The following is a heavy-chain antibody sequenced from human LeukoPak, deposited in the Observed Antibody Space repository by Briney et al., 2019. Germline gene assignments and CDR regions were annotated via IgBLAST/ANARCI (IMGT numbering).Heavy chain of an antibody. CDR2: ISWNSVNI. J-gene: IGHJ4*02. CDR1: GFTFDDYA. Sequence: GGSLRLSCAASGFTFDDYAMHWVRQPPGKGLEWVAGISWNSVNIGYADSVKGRFTISRDNAKNSLYLQMNSLRAEDTALYYCAKDIGRYSGSYYFDYWGQGTLVTVSS. D-gene: IGHD1-26*01. V-gene: IGHV3-9*01. CDR3: AKDIGRYSGSYYFDY.